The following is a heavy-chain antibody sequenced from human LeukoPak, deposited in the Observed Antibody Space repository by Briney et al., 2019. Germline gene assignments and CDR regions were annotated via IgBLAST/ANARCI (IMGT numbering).Heavy chain of an antibody. CDR3: ARGNYAYFDY. V-gene: IGHV4-39*07. Sequence: SETLSLTCTVSGGSISSYYWSWIRQPPGKGLEWIGSIYYSGSTYYNPSLKSRVTISVDTSKNQFSLKLSSVTAADTAVYYCARGNYAYFDYWGQGTLVTVSS. CDR2: IYYSGST. D-gene: IGHD4-11*01. CDR1: GGSISSYY. J-gene: IGHJ4*02.